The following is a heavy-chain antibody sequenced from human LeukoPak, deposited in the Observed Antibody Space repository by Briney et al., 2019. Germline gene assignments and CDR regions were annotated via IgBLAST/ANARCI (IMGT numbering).Heavy chain of an antibody. Sequence: PGGSLRLSCAASGFTFSNYGMHWVRQAPGKGLEWVAVIWYDGSNKYYADSVKGRFSISRDNSKNTLYLQMNSLRAEDTAVYHCARDRYYYGSGSLEAGKWSDPWGQGTLVTVSS. CDR3: ARDRYYYGSGSLEAGKWSDP. D-gene: IGHD3-10*01. V-gene: IGHV3-33*08. J-gene: IGHJ5*02. CDR1: GFTFSNYG. CDR2: IWYDGSNK.